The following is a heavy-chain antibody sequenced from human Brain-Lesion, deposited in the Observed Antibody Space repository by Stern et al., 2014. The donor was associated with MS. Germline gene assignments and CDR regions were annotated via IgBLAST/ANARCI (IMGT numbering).Heavy chain of an antibody. Sequence: EVQLVESGGDLVQPARSLRLSCAAFGFTFDDYAMHWVRQAPGQGLEWVAGISWNSGTIGYADSVKGRFTTSRDNAYSSLYLQMNSLRPEDTALYYCARDITGSSAYFAYWGQGTLVTVSS. D-gene: IGHD1-14*01. J-gene: IGHJ4*02. V-gene: IGHV3-9*01. CDR3: ARDITGSSAYFAY. CDR2: ISWNSGTI. CDR1: GFTFDDYA.